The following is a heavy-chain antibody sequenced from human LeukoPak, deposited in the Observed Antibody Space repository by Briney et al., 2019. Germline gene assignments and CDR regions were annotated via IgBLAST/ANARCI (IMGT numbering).Heavy chain of an antibody. Sequence: GGSLRLSCAASGFIFSSRWMHWVRQAPGKELVWVTYTRSDGSGTTYADSVKGRFTVSRDNAKHTLYLQMNSLRAEDTAVYYCATDSHYGLDVWGQGTTVTVSS. V-gene: IGHV3-74*01. CDR1: GFIFSSRW. CDR3: ATDSHYGLDV. CDR2: TRSDGSGT. J-gene: IGHJ6*02.